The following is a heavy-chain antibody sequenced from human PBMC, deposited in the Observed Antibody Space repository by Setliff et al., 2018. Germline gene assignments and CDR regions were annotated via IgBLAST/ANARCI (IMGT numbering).Heavy chain of an antibody. CDR2: IYPSGAT. CDR1: GGSISSGHYY. J-gene: IGHJ4*02. V-gene: IGHV4-61*02. Sequence: KSSETLSLTCTVSGGSISSGHYYWNWIRQPAGKGLEWIGRIYPSGATNYNPSLKSRVTISVDTSKNHFSLKLTSVTAADTAVYYCARDLYCGGHCYQLFDSWGQGTLVTVSS. D-gene: IGHD2-21*02. CDR3: ARDLYCGGHCYQLFDS.